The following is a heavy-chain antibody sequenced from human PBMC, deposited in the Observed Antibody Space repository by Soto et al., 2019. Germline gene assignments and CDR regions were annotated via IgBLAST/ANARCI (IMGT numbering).Heavy chain of an antibody. CDR2: IVPTYRTA. D-gene: IGHD6-13*01. CDR1: GGPFSSYC. Sequence: SVKVSCKASGGPFSSYCFNWVRQARGQGLEWLGGIVPTYRTADYAQKFQGRVTITADESTRTVYMELSSLKSQDTALYYCARDSGAKLSSSWGQGTLVTVSS. CDR3: ARDSGAKLSSS. J-gene: IGHJ4*02. V-gene: IGHV1-69*13.